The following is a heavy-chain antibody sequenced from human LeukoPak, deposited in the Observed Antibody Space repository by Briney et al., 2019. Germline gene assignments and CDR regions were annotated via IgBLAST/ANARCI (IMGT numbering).Heavy chain of an antibody. CDR2: MSPNSGNT. D-gene: IGHD3-22*01. Sequence: ASVKVSCKASGYTFTSYDINWVRQATGQGLEWMGWMSPNSGNTGYAQKFQGRVTMTRDTSISTAYMELSSLRSEDTAVYYCARMYYYDSRGGENWFDPWGQGTLVTVSS. V-gene: IGHV1-8*01. CDR1: GYTFTSYD. J-gene: IGHJ5*02. CDR3: ARMYYYDSRGGENWFDP.